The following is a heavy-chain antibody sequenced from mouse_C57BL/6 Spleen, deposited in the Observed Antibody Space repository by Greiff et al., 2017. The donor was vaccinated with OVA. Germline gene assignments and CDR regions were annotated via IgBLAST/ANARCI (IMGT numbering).Heavy chain of an antibody. J-gene: IGHJ4*01. CDR2: IDPSDSET. CDR1: GYTFTSYW. CDR3: ARAITTVVATDAMDY. V-gene: IGHV1-52*01. Sequence: QVQLQQPGAELVRPGSSVKLSCKASGYTFTSYWMHWVKQRPIQGLEWIGNIDPSDSETHYNQKFKDKATLTVDKSSSTAYMQLSSLTSEDSAVYYCARAITTVVATDAMDYWGQGTSVTVSS. D-gene: IGHD1-1*01.